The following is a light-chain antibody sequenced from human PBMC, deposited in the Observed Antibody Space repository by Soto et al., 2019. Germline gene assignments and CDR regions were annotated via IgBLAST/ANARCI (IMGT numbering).Light chain of an antibody. CDR3: QQYNNWPLG. CDR2: DAS. J-gene: IGKJ4*01. V-gene: IGKV3-15*01. CDR1: QSVNSK. Sequence: EIVMTQSTATLSVSPGERATLSCRASQSVNSKLSWYHQKPAQAPRLLIHDASTRATGIPVRFSGSGSGTEFTLTISSLQSEDFAVYYCQQYNNWPLGFGGGTKVEIK.